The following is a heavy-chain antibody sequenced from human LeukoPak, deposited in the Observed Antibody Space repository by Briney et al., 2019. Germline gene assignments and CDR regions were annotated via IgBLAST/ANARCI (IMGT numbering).Heavy chain of an antibody. CDR2: IHYTGST. CDR1: GGSISSYY. D-gene: IGHD3-10*01. Sequence: SETLSLTCTVSGGSISSYYWSWIRQSPGKGLECIGYIHYTGSTNYNPSLKSRVTISVETSKNQFSLKSKSVTAADTAVYYCARGGYYGSGNDFRFDPWGQGTLVTVSS. V-gene: IGHV4-59*01. J-gene: IGHJ5*02. CDR3: ARGGYYGSGNDFRFDP.